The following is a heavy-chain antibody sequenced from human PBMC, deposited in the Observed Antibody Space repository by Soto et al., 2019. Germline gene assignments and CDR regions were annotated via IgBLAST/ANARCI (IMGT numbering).Heavy chain of an antibody. V-gene: IGHV4-31*03. D-gene: IGHD3-10*01. CDR3: ARANYGSGDNGWFDT. Sequence: SGTLSLTCTVSGGSISSGGYYWSWIRQHPGKGLEWIGYIYYSGSTYYNPSLKSRVTISVDTSKNQFSLKLSSVTAADTAVYYCARANYGSGDNGWFDTWGQRTLVPVCS. J-gene: IGHJ5*02. CDR1: GGSISSGGYY. CDR2: IYYSGST.